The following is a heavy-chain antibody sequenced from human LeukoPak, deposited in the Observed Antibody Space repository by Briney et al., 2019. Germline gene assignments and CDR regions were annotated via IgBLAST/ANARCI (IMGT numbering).Heavy chain of an antibody. J-gene: IGHJ3*02. V-gene: IGHV3-11*04. CDR3: AREIGYCSSTSCYGFGAFDI. Sequence: GGSLRLSCAASGFTFSDYYMSWIRQAPGKGLERVSYISSSGSTIYYADSVKGRFTISRDNAKNSLYLQMNSLRAEDTAVYYCAREIGYCSSTSCYGFGAFDIWGQGTMVTVSS. D-gene: IGHD2-2*01. CDR2: ISSSGSTI. CDR1: GFTFSDYY.